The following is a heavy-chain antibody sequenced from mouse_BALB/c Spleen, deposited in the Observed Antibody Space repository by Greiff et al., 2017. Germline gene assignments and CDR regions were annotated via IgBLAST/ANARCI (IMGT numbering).Heavy chain of an antibody. CDR3: ARDGYYAWFAY. J-gene: IGHJ3*01. V-gene: IGHV5-6-3*01. D-gene: IGHD2-3*01. CDR2: INSNGGST. Sequence: EVMLVESGGGLVQPGGSLKLSCAASGFTFSSYGMSWVRQTPHKRLELVATINSNGGSTYYPDSVKGRFTISRDNAKNTLYLQMSSLKSEDTAMYYCARDGYYAWFAYWGQGTLVTVSA. CDR1: GFTFSSYG.